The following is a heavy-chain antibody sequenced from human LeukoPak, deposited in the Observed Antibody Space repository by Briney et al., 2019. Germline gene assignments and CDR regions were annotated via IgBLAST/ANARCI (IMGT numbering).Heavy chain of an antibody. CDR2: VSAYNGNT. CDR1: GYTFTSYG. V-gene: IGHV1-18*01. Sequence: GASVKVSCKASGYTFTSYGISWVRQAPGQGLEWMGWVSAYNGNTNYAQKFQDRVTMTTDTPTSTAYMELRSLRSDDTAVYYCARDFVDTVMVVDYWGQGTLVTVSS. J-gene: IGHJ4*02. D-gene: IGHD5-18*01. CDR3: ARDFVDTVMVVDY.